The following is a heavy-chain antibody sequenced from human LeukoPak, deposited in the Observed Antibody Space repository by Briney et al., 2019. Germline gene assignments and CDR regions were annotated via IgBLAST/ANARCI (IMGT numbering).Heavy chain of an antibody. CDR3: ARGHRVGATRLYYYYYGMDV. Sequence: SETLSLTCAVYGGSFSGYYWSWIRQPPGKGLEWIGEINHSGSTNYNPSLKSRVTISVDTSKNQFSLKLSSVTAADTAVYYCARGHRVGATRLYYYYYGMDVWGQGTTVTVSS. CDR1: GGSFSGYY. D-gene: IGHD1-26*01. CDR2: INHSGST. V-gene: IGHV4-34*01. J-gene: IGHJ6*02.